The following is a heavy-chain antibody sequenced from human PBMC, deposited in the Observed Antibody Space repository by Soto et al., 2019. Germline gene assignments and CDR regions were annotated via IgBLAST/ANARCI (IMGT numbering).Heavy chain of an antibody. CDR1: GGSITTGGYY. D-gene: IGHD2-15*01. CDR3: ARTKCSGGSCYSWSLDY. J-gene: IGHJ4*02. Sequence: SETLSLTCTVSGGSITTGGYYWSWIRQLPGKGLEWIGHRYYSESTYYNPSPKSRVSISLDTSKNQFSLKLSFVTAADTAMYYCARTKCSGGSCYSWSLDYWGQGTPVTVSS. V-gene: IGHV4-31*03. CDR2: RYYSEST.